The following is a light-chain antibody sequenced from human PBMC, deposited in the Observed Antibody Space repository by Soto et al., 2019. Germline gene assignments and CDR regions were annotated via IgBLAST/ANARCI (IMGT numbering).Light chain of an antibody. V-gene: IGLV2-14*01. CDR1: SSEVGGYNY. Sequence: QSALNQPASVSGSPGQSITISCTGTSSEVGGYNYVSWYQQHPGKAPKLMIYDVSNRPSGVSNRFSGSKSGNTASLTISGLQAEDEAYYYCRSYTSSSTVVFGVGTQLTVL. CDR3: RSYTSSSTVV. CDR2: DVS. J-gene: IGLJ2*01.